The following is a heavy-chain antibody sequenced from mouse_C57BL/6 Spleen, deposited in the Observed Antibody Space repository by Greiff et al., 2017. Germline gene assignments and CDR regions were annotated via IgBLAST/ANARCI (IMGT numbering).Heavy chain of an antibody. Sequence: EVQLQESGGDLVKPGGSLKLSCAASGFTFSSYGMSWVRQTPDKRLEWVATISSGGSYTYYPDSVKGRFTISRDNAKNTLYLQMSSLKSEDTAMYYCARHYYGSPHYFDYWGQGTTLTVSS. V-gene: IGHV5-6*01. J-gene: IGHJ2*01. D-gene: IGHD1-1*01. CDR1: GFTFSSYG. CDR3: ARHYYGSPHYFDY. CDR2: ISSGGSYT.